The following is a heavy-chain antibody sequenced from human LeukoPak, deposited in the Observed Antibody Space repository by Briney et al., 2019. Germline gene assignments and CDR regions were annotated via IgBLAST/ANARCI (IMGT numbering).Heavy chain of an antibody. CDR1: GFTFSSYA. Sequence: GGSLRLSSAASGFTFSSYAMSWVRQAPGKGLEGVSAISGSGGSTYYADSVKGRFTISRDNSKNTLYLQRNSLRAEDPAVYYCAKERIAAAGTGYYYGMDVWGQGTTVTVSS. J-gene: IGHJ6*02. D-gene: IGHD6-13*01. V-gene: IGHV3-23*01. CDR2: ISGSGGST. CDR3: AKERIAAAGTGYYYGMDV.